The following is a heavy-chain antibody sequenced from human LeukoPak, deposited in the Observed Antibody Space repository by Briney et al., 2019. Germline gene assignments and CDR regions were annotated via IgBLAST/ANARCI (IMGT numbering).Heavy chain of an antibody. CDR1: GLTVSSNY. D-gene: IGHD2-21*02. Sequence: PGGSLRLSCAASGLTVSSNYMSWVRQAPGKGLEWVSVIYSGGSTYYADSVKGRFTISRDNSKNTLYLQMNSLRAEDTAVYYCAREGVTAMATFDYWGQGTLVTVSS. CDR3: AREGVTAMATFDY. V-gene: IGHV3-66*01. J-gene: IGHJ4*02. CDR2: IYSGGST.